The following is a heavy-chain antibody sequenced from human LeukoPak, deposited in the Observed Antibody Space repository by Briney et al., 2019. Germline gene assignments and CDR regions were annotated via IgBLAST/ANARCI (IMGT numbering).Heavy chain of an antibody. CDR2: IYYSGST. V-gene: IGHV4-39*01. CDR1: GGSISSSSYY. J-gene: IGHJ5*02. D-gene: IGHD3-16*01. Sequence: SETLSLTCTVSGGSISSSSYYWGWIRQPPGKGLEWIGSIYYSGSTYYNPSLKSRVTISVGTSKNQFSLKLSSVTAADTAVYYCARHERRGSSGWFDPWGQGTLVTVSS. CDR3: ARHERRGSSGWFDP.